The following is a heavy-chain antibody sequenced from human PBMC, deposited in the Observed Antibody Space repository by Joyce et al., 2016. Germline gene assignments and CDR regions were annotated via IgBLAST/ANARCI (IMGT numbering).Heavy chain of an antibody. Sequence: QLQLQESGPGLVKSSETLSLTCTVSGGSISSTSYYWDWIRQSPGKGLEWIGNINYNGTTYNNPSLKSRVTMSVDTSKNQFSLKLRSVTAADRAVYYCGTIYAFKFRDPDPQTWGQGTLVTVSS. V-gene: IGHV4-39*01. CDR2: INYNGTT. D-gene: IGHD3-16*01. CDR3: GTIYAFKFRDPDPQT. CDR1: GGSISSTSYY. J-gene: IGHJ4*02.